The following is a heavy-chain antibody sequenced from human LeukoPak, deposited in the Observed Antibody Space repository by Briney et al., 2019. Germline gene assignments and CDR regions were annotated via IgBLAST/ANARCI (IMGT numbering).Heavy chain of an antibody. CDR1: GFTFSSYW. D-gene: IGHD6-13*01. Sequence: GGSLRLSCAASGFTFSSYWMHWVRQAPGKGLVWVSRINSDGSSTSYADSVKGRFTISRDNAKNTLYLQMNSLRAEDTAVYYCARVFQIPWRYNSRKWYAFDIWGQGTMVTVSS. CDR2: INSDGSST. J-gene: IGHJ3*02. CDR3: ARVFQIPWRYNSRKWYAFDI. V-gene: IGHV3-74*01.